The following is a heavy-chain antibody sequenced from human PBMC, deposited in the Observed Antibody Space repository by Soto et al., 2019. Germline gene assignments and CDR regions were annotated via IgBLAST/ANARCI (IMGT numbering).Heavy chain of an antibody. V-gene: IGHV3-23*01. J-gene: IGHJ4*02. CDR1: GFTFSSYA. CDR2: ISGSGGST. D-gene: IGHD2-2*01. CDR3: AKASYRRYCSSTSCRAFPIDY. Sequence: HPGGSLRLSCAASGFTFSSYAMSWVRQAPGKGLEWVSAISGSGGSTYYADSVKGWFTISRDNSKNTLYLQMNSLRAEDTAVYYCAKASYRRYCSSTSCRAFPIDYWGQGTLVTVSS.